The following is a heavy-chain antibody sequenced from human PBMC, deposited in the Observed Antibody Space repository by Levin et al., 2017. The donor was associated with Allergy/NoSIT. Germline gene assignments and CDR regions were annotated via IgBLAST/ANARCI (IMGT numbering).Heavy chain of an antibody. D-gene: IGHD3-10*01. Sequence: SETLSLTCTVSGGSISSADSYWSWIRQPPGKGLEWIGYIYYSGSTFYNPSLKSRVTMSVDTSKNQFSLKLTSVTAADTAVYYCARERYCGSGSGADYWGQGTLVAVSS. J-gene: IGHJ4*02. V-gene: IGHV4-30-4*01. CDR1: GGSISSADSY. CDR2: IYYSGST. CDR3: ARERYCGSGSGADY.